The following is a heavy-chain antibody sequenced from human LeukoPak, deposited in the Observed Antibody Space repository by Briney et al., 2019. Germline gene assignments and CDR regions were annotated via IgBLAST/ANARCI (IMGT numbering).Heavy chain of an antibody. Sequence: SQTLSLTCAVSGGSISGGGYSWSWIRQPPGKGLEWIGYIYHSGSTYYNPSLKSRVTISVDRSKNQFSLKLSSVTAADTAVYYCARGVTFGGAPDYWGQGTLVTVSS. CDR2: IYHSGST. J-gene: IGHJ4*02. CDR1: GGSISGGGYS. V-gene: IGHV4-30-2*01. CDR3: ARGVTFGGAPDY. D-gene: IGHD3-16*01.